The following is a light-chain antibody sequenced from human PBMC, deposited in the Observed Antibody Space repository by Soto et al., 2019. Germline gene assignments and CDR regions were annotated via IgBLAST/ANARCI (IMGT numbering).Light chain of an antibody. CDR2: DFS. J-gene: IGKJ5*01. Sequence: TQSPDTLSVSPGERATLSCRSGQCVTTNFAWYQQKSCQSPSLLIYDFSTSSTGFPARFSGTGSETDFTLTISGLQSDDSAVYFCQQYNNWPFSFGQGTRLEIK. CDR1: QCVTTN. CDR3: QQYNNWPFS. V-gene: IGKV3-15*01.